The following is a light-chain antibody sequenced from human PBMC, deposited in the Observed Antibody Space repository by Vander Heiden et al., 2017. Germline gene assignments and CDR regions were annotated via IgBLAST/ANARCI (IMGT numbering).Light chain of an antibody. CDR2: GTS. CDR3: QQFDSSPRFT. CDR1: QAISTNF. Sequence: EFVLTQSPGTLSLSPGERATLSCRASQAISTNFLAWYQQKPGQAPRLLIYGTSKRATGIPDRFSGGGSGTDFTLTINRLEPEDFAVYYCQQFDSSPRFTFGQGTKLELK. V-gene: IGKV3-20*01. J-gene: IGKJ2*01.